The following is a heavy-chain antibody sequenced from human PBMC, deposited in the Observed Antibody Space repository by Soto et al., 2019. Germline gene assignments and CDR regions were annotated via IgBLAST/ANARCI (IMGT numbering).Heavy chain of an antibody. J-gene: IGHJ4*02. CDR2: ISYGGSNK. V-gene: IGHV3-30*18. D-gene: IGHD6-13*01. CDR1: GFTFSSYG. Sequence: QVQLVESGGGVVQPGRSLRLSCAASGFTFSSYGMHWVRQAPGKGLEWVAVISYGGSNKYYADSVKGLFTISRDNSKNTLYLQTNSRRAEHTAVYYCAKGPGAYSSSWYFACWGQGTLVTVSS. CDR3: AKGPGAYSSSWYFAC.